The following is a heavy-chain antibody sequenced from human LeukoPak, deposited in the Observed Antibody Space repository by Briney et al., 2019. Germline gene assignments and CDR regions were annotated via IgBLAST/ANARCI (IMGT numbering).Heavy chain of an antibody. CDR2: ISAYNGNT. CDR3: ARVVMVTFGGVIAKDY. J-gene: IGHJ4*02. Sequence: ASVKVSCKASGYTFTSYGISWVRQAPGQGLEWMGWISAYNGNTNYAQKLQGRVTMTTDTSTSTAYMELRSLRSDDTAVYYCARVVMVTFGGVIAKDYWGQGTLVTVSS. CDR1: GYTFTSYG. V-gene: IGHV1-18*01. D-gene: IGHD3-16*02.